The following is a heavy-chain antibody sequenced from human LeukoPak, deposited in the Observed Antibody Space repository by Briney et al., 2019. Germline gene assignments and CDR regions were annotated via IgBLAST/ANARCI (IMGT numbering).Heavy chain of an antibody. CDR1: GFSFKDYG. Sequence: GGSLRLSCAATGFSFKDYGVHWVRQPPGKGLEWVSAINWNGGGTDYADSVKGRFTISRDNAKNSLYLQLSSLRPEDTALYYCAKHLTATNTYTFFGLDVWGQGTSVTVSS. D-gene: IGHD1-26*01. V-gene: IGHV3-9*01. CDR3: AKHLTATNTYTFFGLDV. J-gene: IGHJ6*02. CDR2: INWNGGGT.